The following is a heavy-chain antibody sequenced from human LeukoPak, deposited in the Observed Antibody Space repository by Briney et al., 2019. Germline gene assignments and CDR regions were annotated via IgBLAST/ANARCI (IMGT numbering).Heavy chain of an antibody. CDR3: AKQQPQVDY. J-gene: IGHJ4*02. CDR2: IYSGGST. V-gene: IGHV3-66*04. CDR1: EFTVSSNY. Sequence: GGSLRLSCAASEFTVSSNYMSWVRQAPGKGLEWVSVIYSGGSTYYADSVKGRFTISRDNSKNTLYLQMNSLRAEDTAVYYCAKQQPQVDYWGQGTLVTVSS. D-gene: IGHD1-1*01.